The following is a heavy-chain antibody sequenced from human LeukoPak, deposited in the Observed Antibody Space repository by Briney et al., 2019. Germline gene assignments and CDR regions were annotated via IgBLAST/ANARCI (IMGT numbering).Heavy chain of an antibody. CDR3: ARGYYYDSSGYLDY. CDR2: IYHSGST. D-gene: IGHD3-22*01. CDR1: DYSITKGYY. Sequence: SETLSLTCTVSDYSITKGYYWGWIRQPPGKGLEWIGNIYHSGSTYYNLSLKSRVIISVDTSKNQFSLKLSSVTAADTAVYYCARGYYYDSSGYLDYWGQGTLVTVSS. V-gene: IGHV4-38-2*02. J-gene: IGHJ4*02.